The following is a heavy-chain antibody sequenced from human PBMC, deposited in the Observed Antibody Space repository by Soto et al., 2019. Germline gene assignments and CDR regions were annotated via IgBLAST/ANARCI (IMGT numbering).Heavy chain of an antibody. J-gene: IGHJ4*02. D-gene: IGHD6-13*01. CDR1: GFTFSSCA. CDR2: ISGSGVCT. Sequence: EVQLLESGGGLVQPGGSLRLSCAASGFTFSSCAMGWVRQAPGKGLEWVSTISGSGVCTYYADSVKGRFTISRDNSKNTLYLQMNSLRAEDTAVYYCARDNRPAAGSAAGGYWGQGTLVTVSS. V-gene: IGHV3-23*01. CDR3: ARDNRPAAGSAAGGY.